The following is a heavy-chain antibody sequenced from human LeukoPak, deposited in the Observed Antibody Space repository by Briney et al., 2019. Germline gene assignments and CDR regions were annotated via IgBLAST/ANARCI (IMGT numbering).Heavy chain of an antibody. CDR1: GGSISSYC. D-gene: IGHD3-3*01. Sequence: PSETLSLTCTVSGGSISSYCWSWIRQPPGKGLEWIGYIYYSGSTNYNPSLKSRVTISVDTSKNQFSLKLSSVTAADTAVYYCARAGGFFSPFGYWGQGTLVTVSS. CDR2: IYYSGST. J-gene: IGHJ4*02. CDR3: ARAGGFFSPFGY. V-gene: IGHV4-59*12.